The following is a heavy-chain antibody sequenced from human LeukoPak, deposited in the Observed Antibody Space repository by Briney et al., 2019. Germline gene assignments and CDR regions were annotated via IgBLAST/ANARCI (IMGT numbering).Heavy chain of an antibody. Sequence: PGRSLRLSCAASGLSFSSNGMHWVRQAPGKGLEWVAVISNDGIDKYYGDSVKGRFTISRDNSKNTLYLQMNSLRPEDTAVCYCAKVAGWDLFKDAFDIWGQGTMVIVSS. CDR2: ISNDGIDK. CDR3: AKVAGWDLFKDAFDI. J-gene: IGHJ3*02. CDR1: GLSFSSNG. V-gene: IGHV3-30*18. D-gene: IGHD3-10*01.